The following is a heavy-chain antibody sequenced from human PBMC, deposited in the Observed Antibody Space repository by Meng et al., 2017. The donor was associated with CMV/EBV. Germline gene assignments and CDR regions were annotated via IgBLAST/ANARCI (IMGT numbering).Heavy chain of an antibody. J-gene: IGHJ6*02. CDR1: GGSFSGYY. CDR2: INHSGST. CDR3: ARLRRGYCSSTSCPGGMVLLGGYGVDV. Sequence: LRLSCAVYGGSFSGYYWSWIRQPPGKGLEWIGEINHSGSTNYTPSLKSRVTISVDASKNQFSLKLSSVTAADTAVYYCARLRRGYCSSTSCPGGMVLLGGYGVDVWGQGTTVTVSS. V-gene: IGHV4-34*01. D-gene: IGHD2-2*01.